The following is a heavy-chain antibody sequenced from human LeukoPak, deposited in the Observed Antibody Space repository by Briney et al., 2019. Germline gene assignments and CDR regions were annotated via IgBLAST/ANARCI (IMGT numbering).Heavy chain of an antibody. Sequence: PGGSLRLSCAASGFAFSSYGMHWVRQAPGKGLEWVAFIRYDGSTRYNAESVKGRFTISRDNSKNTLYLQMNSLRVEDTAVYYCAKDRYNWNDCFDYWGQGTLVTVSS. J-gene: IGHJ4*02. D-gene: IGHD1-1*01. CDR3: AKDRYNWNDCFDY. CDR2: IRYDGSTR. CDR1: GFAFSSYG. V-gene: IGHV3-30*02.